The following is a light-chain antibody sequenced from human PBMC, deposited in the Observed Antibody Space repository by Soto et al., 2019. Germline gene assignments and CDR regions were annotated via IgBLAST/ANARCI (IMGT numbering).Light chain of an antibody. CDR1: SSDIGGYNY. CDR2: DVH. Sequence: QSALTQPASVSGSPGQSITISCTGTSSDIGGYNYVSWFQQHPDKAPKLMIYDVHGRPSGGSNRFSGSKSGNTASLTISGLQAEDEADYYCSYFTSNGTRVFGTGTKVTVL. J-gene: IGLJ1*01. V-gene: IGLV2-14*01. CDR3: SYFTSNGTRV.